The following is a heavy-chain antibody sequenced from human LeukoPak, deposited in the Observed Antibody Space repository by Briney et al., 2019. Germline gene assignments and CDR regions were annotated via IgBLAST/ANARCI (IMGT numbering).Heavy chain of an antibody. D-gene: IGHD6-13*01. V-gene: IGHV1-18*01. CDR1: GYTFTSYG. CDR3: ARVGSNPPRDHNRY. Sequence: ASVTVSCKASGYTFTSYGISWVRQAPGQGLEWMEWISAYNGNTNYAQKLQGRVTMTTDTSTSTAYMELRSLRSDDTAVYYCARVGSNPPRDHNRYWGQGTLVTVSS. J-gene: IGHJ4*02. CDR2: ISAYNGNT.